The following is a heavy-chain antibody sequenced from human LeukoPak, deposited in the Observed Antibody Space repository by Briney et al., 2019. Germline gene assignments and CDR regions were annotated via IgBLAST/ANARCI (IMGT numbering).Heavy chain of an antibody. CDR1: GYTFTGYY. Sequence: ASVKVSYKTSGYTFTGYYIHWVRQAPGQGLEWMGWISAYNGNTNYAQKLQGRVTMTTDTSTSTAYMELRSLRSDDTAVYYCARCGPGDWFDPWGQGTLVTVSS. CDR3: ARCGPGDWFDP. CDR2: ISAYNGNT. D-gene: IGHD7-27*01. J-gene: IGHJ5*02. V-gene: IGHV1-18*04.